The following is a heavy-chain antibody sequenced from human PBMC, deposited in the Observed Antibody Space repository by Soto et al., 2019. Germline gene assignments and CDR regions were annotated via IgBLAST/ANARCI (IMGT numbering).Heavy chain of an antibody. CDR3: ARDRVVVVPAAILSSGLAS. D-gene: IGHD2-2*01. J-gene: IGHJ5*01. CDR2: IYYSGST. CDR1: EGYIVSGGYY. Sequence: LRSTVSEGYIVSGGYYLIWIHKHPGKGLEWIGYIYYSGSTYYNPSLKSRVTISVDTSKNQFSLKLSSVTAADTAVYYCARDRVVVVPAAILSSGLASWLQGSLVPVSS. V-gene: IGHV4-31*03.